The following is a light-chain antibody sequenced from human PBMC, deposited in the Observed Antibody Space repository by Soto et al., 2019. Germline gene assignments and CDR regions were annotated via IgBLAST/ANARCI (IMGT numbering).Light chain of an antibody. CDR1: QRISTY. V-gene: IGKV1-39*01. CDR3: QQSYSTPPFT. J-gene: IGKJ3*01. Sequence: DIQMTQSPSSLSASIGDRVTITCRASQRISTYLNWYQQKPGSAPKLLIYAASSLQRGVPSRISGSGSGTDFTLTISSLQPEDFATYYCQQSYSTPPFTFGPGTKVEIK. CDR2: AAS.